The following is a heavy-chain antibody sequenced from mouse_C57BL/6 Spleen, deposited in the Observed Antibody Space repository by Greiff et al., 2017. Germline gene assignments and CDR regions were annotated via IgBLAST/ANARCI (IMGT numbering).Heavy chain of an antibody. CDR1: GYTFTSYW. D-gene: IGHD2-1*01. CDR3: ARPYGNYVGDY. CDR2: IHPNSGST. Sequence: QVQLQQPGAELVKPGASVKLSCKASGYTFTSYWMHWVKQRPGQGLEWIGMIHPNSGSTNYNEKFKSKATLTVDKSSSTAYMQLSSLTSEDSAVYYCARPYGNYVGDYGGQGTTLTGSS. J-gene: IGHJ2*01. V-gene: IGHV1-64*01.